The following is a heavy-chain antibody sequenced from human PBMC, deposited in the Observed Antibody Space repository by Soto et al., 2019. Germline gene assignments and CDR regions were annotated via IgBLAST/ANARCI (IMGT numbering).Heavy chain of an antibody. Sequence: QVQLQQSGPGLVKPSQTLSLTCAISGDSVSSNSAAWNWIRQSPSRGLECLGRTYYRSKWYNDYAVSVKSRITINPDTSKNQFSLQLNSVTPEDTAVYYCARLDGYCTNGVCYSRNWFDPWGQGTLVTVSS. CDR1: GDSVSSNSAA. J-gene: IGHJ5*02. D-gene: IGHD2-8*01. V-gene: IGHV6-1*01. CDR2: TYYRSKWYN. CDR3: ARLDGYCTNGVCYSRNWFDP.